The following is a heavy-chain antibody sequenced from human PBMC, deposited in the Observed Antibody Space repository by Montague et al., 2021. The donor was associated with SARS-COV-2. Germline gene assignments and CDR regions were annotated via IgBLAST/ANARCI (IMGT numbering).Heavy chain of an antibody. J-gene: IGHJ4*02. CDR1: SGSFISSGYY. CDR2: IYCSGTT. D-gene: IGHD3-10*01. V-gene: IGHV4-39*02. CDR3: ARGMIRGVTTPFDY. Sequence: SETLSLTCSVSSGSFISSGYYWGWIRQPPGKELEWIGNIYCSGTTYYNPSLQSRGTISVDTSKNHLSLRLSSVTAADTAVYFCARGMIRGVTTPFDYWGQGSQVTVSS.